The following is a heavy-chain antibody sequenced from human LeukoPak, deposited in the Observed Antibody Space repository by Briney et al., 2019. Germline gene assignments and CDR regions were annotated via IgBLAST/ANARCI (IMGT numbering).Heavy chain of an antibody. Sequence: SETLSLTCAVYGVSFSAYYWSWIRQPPGKGLEWIGEINHSGSTNYNPSLKSRVTISVDTSKNQFSLKLSSVTAADTAVYYCARGRGYDFWSGYYRSHAFDIWGQGTMVTVSS. CDR1: GVSFSAYY. CDR2: INHSGST. CDR3: ARGRGYDFWSGYYRSHAFDI. D-gene: IGHD3-3*01. J-gene: IGHJ3*02. V-gene: IGHV4-34*01.